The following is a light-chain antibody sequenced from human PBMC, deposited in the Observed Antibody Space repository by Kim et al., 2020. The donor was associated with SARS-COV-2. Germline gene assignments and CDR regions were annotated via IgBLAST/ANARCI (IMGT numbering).Light chain of an antibody. V-gene: IGKV3-20*01. J-gene: IGKJ1*01. Sequence: LSPGERASLSCRASQSVSSSYLAWYQQKPGQAPRLLIYGASSRATGIPDRFSGSGSGTDFTLTISRLEPEDFAVYYCQQYGSSQTFGQGTKVDIK. CDR3: QQYGSSQT. CDR2: GAS. CDR1: QSVSSSY.